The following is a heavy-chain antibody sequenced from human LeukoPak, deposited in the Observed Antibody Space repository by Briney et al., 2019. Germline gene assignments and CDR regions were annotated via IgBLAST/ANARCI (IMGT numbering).Heavy chain of an antibody. CDR1: GFTFSSYS. D-gene: IGHD4-17*01. J-gene: IGHJ4*02. V-gene: IGHV3-21*04. CDR2: ISSSSSYI. CDR3: ARGFDGDYVPPFDY. Sequence: GGSLRLSCAASGFTFSSYSMNWVRQAPGKGLEWVSSISSSSSYIYYADSVKGRFTISRDNAKNSLYLQMNSLRAEDTAVYYCARGFDGDYVPPFDYWGQGTLVTVSS.